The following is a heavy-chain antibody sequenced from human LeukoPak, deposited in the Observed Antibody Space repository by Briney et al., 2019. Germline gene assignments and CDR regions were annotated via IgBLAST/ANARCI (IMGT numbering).Heavy chain of an antibody. CDR2: INHSGST. CDR1: GGSFSGYY. V-gene: IGHV4-34*01. Sequence: SETLSLTCAVYGGSFSGYYWSWIRQPPGKGLEWIGEINHSGSTNYNPSLKSRVTISVDTSKNQFSLKLSSVTAADTAVYYCAREGSYSSSWYIGSRFDPWGQGTLVTVSS. D-gene: IGHD6-13*01. CDR3: AREGSYSSSWYIGSRFDP. J-gene: IGHJ5*02.